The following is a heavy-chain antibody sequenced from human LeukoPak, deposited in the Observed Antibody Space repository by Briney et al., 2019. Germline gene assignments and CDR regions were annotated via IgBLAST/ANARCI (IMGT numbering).Heavy chain of an antibody. J-gene: IGHJ4*02. CDR2: IYHSGST. CDR1: GGSISSGGYS. CDR3: ARRITMIVASYFDY. V-gene: IGHV4-30-2*01. D-gene: IGHD3-22*01. Sequence: SETLSLTCAVSGGSISSGGYSWSWIRQPPGKGLEWIGYIYHSGSTYYNPSLKSRATISVDRAKNQFSLKLSSVTAADTAVYYCARRITMIVASYFDYWGQGTLVTVSS.